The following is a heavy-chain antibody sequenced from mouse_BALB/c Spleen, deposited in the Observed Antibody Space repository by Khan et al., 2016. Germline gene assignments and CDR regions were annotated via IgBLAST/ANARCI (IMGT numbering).Heavy chain of an antibody. V-gene: IGHV3-2*02. J-gene: IGHJ3*01. CDR2: IGYSGST. CDR1: GYSITSDYA. D-gene: IGHD1-2*01. Sequence: EVQLQESGPGLVKPSQSLSLACTVTGYSITSDYAWNWIRQFPGNKLEWMGYIGYSGSTTYNPSLKSRISITRDSSKNQFFLQLSSVTTEDTATYYYALLRLPYWGQGTLVTVSA. CDR3: ALLRLPY.